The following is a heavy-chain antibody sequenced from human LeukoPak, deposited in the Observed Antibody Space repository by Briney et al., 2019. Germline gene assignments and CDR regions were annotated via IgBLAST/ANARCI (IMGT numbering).Heavy chain of an antibody. D-gene: IGHD1-26*01. CDR2: IYPGDSDT. CDR3: ARHEAYYGSLGFDY. V-gene: IGHV5-51*01. CDR1: GYTFTSYW. Sequence: GESLKISCKGSGYTFTSYWIGWVRQMPGKGLEWMGIIYPGDSDTRYSPSLQGQVTISADKSISTAYLQWNSLKASDTAMYYCARHEAYYGSLGFDYWGQGTLVTVSS. J-gene: IGHJ4*02.